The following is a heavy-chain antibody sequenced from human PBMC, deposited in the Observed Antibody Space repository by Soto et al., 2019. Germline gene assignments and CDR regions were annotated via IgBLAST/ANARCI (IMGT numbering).Heavy chain of an antibody. V-gene: IGHV3-23*01. CDR1: GFPSSHYP. D-gene: IGHD2-2*01. Sequence: GGSLRLSCATSGFPSSHYPMSWGRRAPGKGLEWASTISGNGGSTYYADSVKGRFTISRDNSKNMLFLQINSLRDDVSAVYYCAKRPASIITFDYWGQGTPVTVSS. J-gene: IGHJ4*02. CDR2: ISGNGGST. CDR3: AKRPASIITFDY.